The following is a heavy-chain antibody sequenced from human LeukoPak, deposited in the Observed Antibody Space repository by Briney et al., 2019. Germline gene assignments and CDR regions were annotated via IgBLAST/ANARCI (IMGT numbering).Heavy chain of an antibody. V-gene: IGHV4-61*02. D-gene: IGHD3-22*01. CDR2: IYTSGST. CDR3: ARQDDSSGYYYYYYMDV. Sequence: SETLSLTCTVSGGSISSGSYYWSWIRQPAGKGLEWIGRIYTSGSTNYNPSLKSRVTISVDTSKNQFSLKLSSVTAADTAVYYCARQDDSSGYYYYYYMDVWGKGTTVTISS. J-gene: IGHJ6*03. CDR1: GGSISSGSYY.